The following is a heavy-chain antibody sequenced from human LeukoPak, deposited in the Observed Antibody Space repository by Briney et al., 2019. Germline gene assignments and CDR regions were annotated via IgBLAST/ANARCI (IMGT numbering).Heavy chain of an antibody. J-gene: IGHJ4*02. Sequence: GGSLRLSCAASGFTFSSYSMNWVRRAPGKGLEWVSSISSSSSYIYHADSVKGRFTISRDNAKNSLYLQMNSLRAEDTAVYYCAREHCSSSSCHLDYWGQGTLVTVSS. D-gene: IGHD2-2*01. CDR1: GFTFSSYS. CDR2: ISSSSSYI. V-gene: IGHV3-21*01. CDR3: AREHCSSSSCHLDY.